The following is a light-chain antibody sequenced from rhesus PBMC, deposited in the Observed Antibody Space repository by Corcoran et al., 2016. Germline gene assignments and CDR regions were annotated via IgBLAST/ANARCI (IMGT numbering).Light chain of an antibody. CDR2: YAS. CDR1: KGSSDC. V-gene: IGKV1S3*01. J-gene: IGKJ4*01. Sequence: DIQMTQSPSSLSASVGDTVNITCRASKGSSDCSAWYQQKPGKAPKPLNYYASNLESGVPSRLSGSGSGTEFTLTISRLPPEDFAIYYCQQPNSYPLTFGGGAKVEV. CDR3: QQPNSYPLT.